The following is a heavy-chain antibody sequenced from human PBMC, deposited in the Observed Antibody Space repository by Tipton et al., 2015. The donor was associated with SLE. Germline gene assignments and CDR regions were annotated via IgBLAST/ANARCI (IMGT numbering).Heavy chain of an antibody. J-gene: IGHJ4*02. CDR2: FFHSGST. Sequence: LRLSCAVSGGSISSGTHSWSWIRQPPGKGLEWLGYFFHSGSTYYNPSLKGRVTLTADRSKNQFSLKLTSVTAADTAVYYCARDSCSSATCYYFDYWGQGILVSVSS. D-gene: IGHD2-2*01. CDR3: ARDSCSSATCYYFDY. V-gene: IGHV4-30-2*01. CDR1: GGSISSGTHS.